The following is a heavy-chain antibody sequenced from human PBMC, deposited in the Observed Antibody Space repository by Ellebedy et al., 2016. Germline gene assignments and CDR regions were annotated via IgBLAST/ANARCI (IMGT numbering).Heavy chain of an antibody. J-gene: IGHJ3*01. D-gene: IGHD2-8*01. Sequence: GESLKIPXAVSGFNLSSNDMSWVRQAPGKGLELVSLIYGGGASYYADSVKGRFTISRDNSKKTLYLQMSGLGVEDTAVYYCVTRHNGAFDLWGQGTMVTVSS. CDR2: IYGGGAS. V-gene: IGHV3-53*01. CDR1: GFNLSSND. CDR3: VTRHNGAFDL.